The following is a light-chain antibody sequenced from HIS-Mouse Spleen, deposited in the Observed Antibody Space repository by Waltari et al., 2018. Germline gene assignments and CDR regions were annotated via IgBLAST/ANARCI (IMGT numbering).Light chain of an antibody. CDR1: ALPKQY. Sequence: SYELTQPPSVSVSPGQTARITCSGDALPKQYAYWYQQKPGQAPVLLIYKDSERPSGVPERFSGSSSWTTVTLTISGVQAEDEADYYCQSADSSGTGWVFGGGTKLTVL. CDR2: KDS. V-gene: IGLV3-25*03. J-gene: IGLJ3*02. CDR3: QSADSSGTGWV.